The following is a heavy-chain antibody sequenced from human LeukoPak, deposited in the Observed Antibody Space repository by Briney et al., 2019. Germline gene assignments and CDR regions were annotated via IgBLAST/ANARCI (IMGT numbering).Heavy chain of an antibody. J-gene: IGHJ4*02. CDR2: IDRGRNT. CDR3: ARVGFREGQFFDY. CDR1: GFAVSGIS. D-gene: IGHD3-10*01. V-gene: IGHV3-53*01. Sequence: GGSLRLSCVVSGFAVSGISMAWVRQAPGKGLEWVSVIDRGRNTHYADFVKGLLTISRDNITTTLFLQMDSLRAEDTAVYYCARVGFREGQFFDYWGQGTLVTVSS.